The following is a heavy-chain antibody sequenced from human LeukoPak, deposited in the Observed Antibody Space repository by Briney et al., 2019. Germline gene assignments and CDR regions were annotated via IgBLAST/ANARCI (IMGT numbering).Heavy chain of an antibody. V-gene: IGHV4-39*01. CDR1: GDSISSGSFY. J-gene: IGHJ4*02. CDR2: IDYSGSS. D-gene: IGHD4-11*01. CDR3: ARTTVTTEAPFDY. Sequence: SETLSLTCIVSGDSISSGSFYWGWIRQPPGQGLEWIGSIDYSGSSYYNPSLQSRVTISVDTSKNQFSLKLSSVTAADTAVYYCARTTVTTEAPFDYWGQGTLVTVSS.